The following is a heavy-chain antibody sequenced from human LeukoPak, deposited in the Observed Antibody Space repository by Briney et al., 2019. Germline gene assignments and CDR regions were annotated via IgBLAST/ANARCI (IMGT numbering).Heavy chain of an antibody. J-gene: IGHJ6*02. D-gene: IGHD6-13*01. CDR1: GFTFSSSW. CDR3: ARDSSYSMDV. V-gene: IGHV3-74*01. CDR2: INSDGSST. Sequence: GGSLRLSCAASGFTFSSSWMHWVRQAPGKGLVWVSHINSDGSSTSYAGSVKGRFTISRDNAKKTVYLQMNSLRAEDTAVYYCARDSSYSMDVWGQGTTVTVSS.